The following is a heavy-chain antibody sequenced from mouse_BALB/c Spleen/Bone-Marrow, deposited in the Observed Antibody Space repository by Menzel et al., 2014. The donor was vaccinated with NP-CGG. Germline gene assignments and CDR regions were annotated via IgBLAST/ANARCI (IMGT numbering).Heavy chain of an antibody. V-gene: IGHV1-9*01. D-gene: IGHD1-1*02. CDR2: ILPESGRA. CDR1: GYTFSSYW. Sequence: QVQLQQSGAELMKPGVSVKISCKATGYTFSSYWIEWLNQRPGHGLEWIGEILPESGRANYNEKFKGKATFTADTSSNTAYMQLSSLASEAASFYYCASNYGGNSVYWGQGTALTVSS. CDR3: ASNYGGNSVY. J-gene: IGHJ2*01.